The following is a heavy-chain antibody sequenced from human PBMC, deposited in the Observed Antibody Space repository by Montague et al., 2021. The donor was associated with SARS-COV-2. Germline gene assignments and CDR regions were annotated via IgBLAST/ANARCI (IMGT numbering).Heavy chain of an antibody. CDR2: IYSGGSST. J-gene: IGHJ6*02. CDR1: GFTFSSYA. V-gene: IGHV3-23*03. D-gene: IGHD3-3*01. CDR3: AKDASITIFGVVSPPGYYYYYGMDV. Sequence: SLRLSLSASGFTFSSYAMSWVRQAPGKGLEWVSVIYSGGSSTYYADSVKGRFTISRDNSKNTLYLQMNSLRAEDTAVYYCAKDASITIFGVVSPPGYYYYYGMDVWGQGTTVTVSS.